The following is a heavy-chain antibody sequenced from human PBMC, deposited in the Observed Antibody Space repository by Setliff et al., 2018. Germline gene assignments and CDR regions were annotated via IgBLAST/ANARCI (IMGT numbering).Heavy chain of an antibody. J-gene: IGHJ5*02. CDR1: GFTFDSYG. V-gene: IGHV3-30*02. CDR3: AKVKKQLIRGSGLDL. CDR2: IRFDGSTK. D-gene: IGHD3-10*01. Sequence: LRLSCAASGFTFDSYGMHWVHQAPGKGLEWVAFIRFDGSTKYYADSVKGRFTISRDNFQNTLYLQMDSLRPEDTGVYYCAKVKKQLIRGSGLDLWGQGTLVTVSS.